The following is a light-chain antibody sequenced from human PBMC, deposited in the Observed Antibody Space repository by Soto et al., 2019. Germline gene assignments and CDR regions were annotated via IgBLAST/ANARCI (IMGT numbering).Light chain of an antibody. V-gene: IGKV1-39*01. Sequence: DIPMTQSPSSVSASVGDSVSFACQSSQTVKNNVNWYQHKRGKAPKLLISGSSNLQNGVPPRFSGSGTGTDFTLTINSLQPEDAATYYCQQANTFALTFGGGTKVDI. J-gene: IGKJ4*01. CDR3: QQANTFALT. CDR1: QTVKNN. CDR2: GSS.